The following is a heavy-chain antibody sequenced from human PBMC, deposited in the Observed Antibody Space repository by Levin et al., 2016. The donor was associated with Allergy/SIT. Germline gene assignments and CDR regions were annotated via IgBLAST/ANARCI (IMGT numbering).Heavy chain of an antibody. CDR3: ARDDDDFWSGYDY. Sequence: GESLKISCAASGFTFSSYSMNWVRQAPGKGLEWVSSISSSSSYIYYADSVKGRFTISRDNAKNSLYLQMNSLRAEDTAVYYCARDDDDFWSGYDYWGQGTLVTVSS. V-gene: IGHV3-21*01. D-gene: IGHD3-3*01. J-gene: IGHJ4*02. CDR2: ISSSSSYI. CDR1: GFTFSSYS.